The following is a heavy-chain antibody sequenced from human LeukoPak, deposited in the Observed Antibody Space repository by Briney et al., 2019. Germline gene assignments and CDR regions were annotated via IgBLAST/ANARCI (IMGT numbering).Heavy chain of an antibody. V-gene: IGHV3-23*01. CDR3: AKVSESYQAASGKYYKVFDI. CDR1: GDTFRTYS. Sequence: PGGSLRLSCVASGDTFRTYSVNCVRQARGKPLEGLFTISSSGAATYLAASVKGRFTVSRDNSKNPLSLPMTSLSAEDTPVSYCAKVSESYQAASGKYYKVFDIWGQGTMVTVSS. D-gene: IGHD1-26*01. J-gene: IGHJ3*02. CDR2: ISSSGAAT.